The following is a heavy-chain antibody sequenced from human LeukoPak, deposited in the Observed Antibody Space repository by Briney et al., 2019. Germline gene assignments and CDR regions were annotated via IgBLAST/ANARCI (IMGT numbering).Heavy chain of an antibody. J-gene: IGHJ4*02. Sequence: GGSLRLSCAASGFTFDDYAMHWVRQAPGKGLEWVSYISRNSGTIDYADSVKGRFTISRDNAKNSLYLQMNSLRAEDTAVYYCASHYYYDSSGFDYWGQGTLVTVSS. D-gene: IGHD3-22*01. V-gene: IGHV3-48*01. CDR2: ISRNSGTI. CDR1: GFTFDDYA. CDR3: ASHYYYDSSGFDY.